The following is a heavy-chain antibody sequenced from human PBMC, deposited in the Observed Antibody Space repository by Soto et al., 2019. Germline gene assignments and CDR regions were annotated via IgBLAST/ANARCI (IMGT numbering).Heavy chain of an antibody. CDR2: VYHTGLT. V-gene: IGHV4-39*01. CDR3: ARQAWYTSAWHII. Sequence: QLQLHESGPGLVKPSETLSLICTVSGGFISGSGSYYCGWIRQPPGKGLAWIGSVYHTGLTHYNPWLKTQATISVDTSANLFSLDLTSLTAADTATYFCARQAWYTSAWHIIWGQGTRVAVSS. J-gene: IGHJ4*02. CDR1: GGFISGSGSYY. D-gene: IGHD6-19*01.